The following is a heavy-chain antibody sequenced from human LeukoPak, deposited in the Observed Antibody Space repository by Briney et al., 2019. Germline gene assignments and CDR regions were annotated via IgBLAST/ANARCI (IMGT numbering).Heavy chain of an antibody. CDR1: GGTFSSYA. CDR2: IIPIFGTA. V-gene: IGHV1-69*06. J-gene: IGHJ4*02. CDR3: ASSSQYYYGSGSAIFDY. D-gene: IGHD3-10*01. Sequence: ASVKVSCKASGGTFSSYAISWVRQAPGQGLEWMGGIIPIFGTANYAQKFQGRVTITADKSTSTAYVELSSLRSEDTAVYYCASSSQYYYGSGSAIFDYWGQGTLVTVSS.